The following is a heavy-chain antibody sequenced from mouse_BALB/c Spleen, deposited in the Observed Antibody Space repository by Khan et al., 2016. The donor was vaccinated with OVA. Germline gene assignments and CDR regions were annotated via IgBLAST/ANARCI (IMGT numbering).Heavy chain of an antibody. CDR3: ARGNWQSYYFDY. D-gene: IGHD4-1*01. J-gene: IGHJ2*01. Sequence: EVQLQESGPELVKPGTSVKMSCKASGYRFTSYIIHWVKQKPGQGLEWIGYINPYNGATKYNEKFKGQATLTSDKSSNTAYMELSSLTSEDSAVCYCARGNWQSYYFDYWGQGTTLTVSS. V-gene: IGHV1S136*01. CDR1: GYRFTSYI. CDR2: INPYNGAT.